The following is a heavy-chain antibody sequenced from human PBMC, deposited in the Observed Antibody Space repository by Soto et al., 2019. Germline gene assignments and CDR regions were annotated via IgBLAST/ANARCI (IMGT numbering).Heavy chain of an antibody. CDR1: GYTLTELS. Sequence: ASVKVSCKASGYTLTELSMHWVRQAPGKGLEWMGGFDPEDGETIYAQKFQGRVTMTEDTSTDTAYMELSSLRSEDTAVYYCAGSLAVAGNFDYWGQGTLVTVSS. V-gene: IGHV1-24*01. D-gene: IGHD6-19*01. CDR3: AGSLAVAGNFDY. CDR2: FDPEDGET. J-gene: IGHJ4*02.